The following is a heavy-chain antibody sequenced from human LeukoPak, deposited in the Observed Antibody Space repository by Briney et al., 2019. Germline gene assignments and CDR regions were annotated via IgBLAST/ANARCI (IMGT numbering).Heavy chain of an antibody. CDR2: IYYSGST. CDR1: GGSISSYY. J-gene: IGHJ3*02. CDR3: ARDHYSFEAFDI. D-gene: IGHD2-21*01. Sequence: SETLSLTCTVSGGSISSYYWSWIRQPPGKGLEWIGYIYYSGSTNYNPSLKSRVTISVDTSKNQFSLKLSSVTAVDTAVYYCARDHYSFEAFDIWGQGTPVTVSS. V-gene: IGHV4-59*12.